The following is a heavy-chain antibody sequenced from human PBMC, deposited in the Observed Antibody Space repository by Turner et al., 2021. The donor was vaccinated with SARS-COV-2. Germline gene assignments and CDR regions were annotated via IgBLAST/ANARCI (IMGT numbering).Heavy chain of an antibody. CDR2: LIPILGIA. J-gene: IGHJ5*02. CDR1: EGPFSSYA. Sequence: QVQLVQSGDEVKKHGFSVKVHCKPSEGPFSSYAISWVRQDPGQGLAWMVRLIPILGIANYAQKFQSRVTITADKSTSTAYMELSSLRSEDTAVYYCASLYQGIAAAAISWFDPWGQGTLVTVSS. CDR3: ASLYQGIAAAAISWFDP. V-gene: IGHV1-69*04. D-gene: IGHD6-13*01.